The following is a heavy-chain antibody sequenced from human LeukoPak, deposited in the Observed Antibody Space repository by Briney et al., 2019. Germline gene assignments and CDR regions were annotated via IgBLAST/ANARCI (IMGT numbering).Heavy chain of an antibody. CDR2: INPNSGGT. Sequence: ASVKVSCKASGYTFTGYYMHWVRQAPGQGLEWMGRINPNSGGTNYAQKFQGRVTMTRDTSISTAYLQWSSLKASDTALYFCARRGNWNFDYWGQGTLVTVSS. J-gene: IGHJ4*02. CDR3: ARRGNWNFDY. V-gene: IGHV1-2*06. CDR1: GYTFTGYY. D-gene: IGHD1-1*01.